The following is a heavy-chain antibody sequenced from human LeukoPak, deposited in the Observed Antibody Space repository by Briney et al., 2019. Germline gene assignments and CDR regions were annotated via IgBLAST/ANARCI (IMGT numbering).Heavy chain of an antibody. V-gene: IGHV3-9*01. J-gene: IGHJ1*01. D-gene: IGHD3-3*01. CDR3: AKAQNYDFWSGYRASEYFQH. Sequence: GGSLRLSCAASGFSFDDYAMHWVRQAPGKGLEWVSGISWNNGPIGYADSVKGRFTISRDNVKHSLYLQMNSLRAEDTAVYYCAKAQNYDFWSGYRASEYFQHWGQGTLVTVSS. CDR2: ISWNNGPI. CDR1: GFSFDDYA.